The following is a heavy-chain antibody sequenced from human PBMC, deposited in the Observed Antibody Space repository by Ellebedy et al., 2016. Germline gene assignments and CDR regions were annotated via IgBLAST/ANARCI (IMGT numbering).Heavy chain of an antibody. CDR1: GLTFTNYY. Sequence: ASVNVSCXASGLTFTNYYMHWVRQPPGQGLAWMGIINPSGGSTSDAQKFQGRVTMTRDTSTSTVYMELSSLRPEDTAVYYCATTSGPATLRSWGQGTLVTVSS. CDR3: ATTSGPATLRS. V-gene: IGHV1-46*01. J-gene: IGHJ5*02. CDR2: INPSGGST. D-gene: IGHD2-15*01.